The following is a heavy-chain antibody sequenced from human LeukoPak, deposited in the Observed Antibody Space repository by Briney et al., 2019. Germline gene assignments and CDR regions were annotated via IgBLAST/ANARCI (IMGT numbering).Heavy chain of an antibody. J-gene: IGHJ6*02. CDR2: IYSGGST. V-gene: IGHV3-53*01. Sequence: PGGSLRLSCAASGFTVSSNYMIWVRQAPGKGLEWVSVIYSGGSTYYADSVKGRFTISRDNSKKTLYIQMNSLRAEDTAVYYCARDLPTDGMDVWGQGTTVTVSS. CDR1: GFTVSSNY. CDR3: ARDLPTDGMDV. D-gene: IGHD4-11*01.